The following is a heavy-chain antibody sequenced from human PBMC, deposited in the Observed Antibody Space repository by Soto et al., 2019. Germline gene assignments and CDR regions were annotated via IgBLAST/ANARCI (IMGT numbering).Heavy chain of an antibody. J-gene: IGHJ6*02. D-gene: IGHD3-3*01. Sequence: GESLKISCRGSGNIFTNYWISWVRQMHGKGLEWMGRVDPSDSYFNYSPSFQGHVTSSVDTSISTAYLQWSSLKATDTAMYYCARHAYDFWSGHPNPRYYYGMDVWGQGTTVTVSS. CDR1: GNIFTNYW. V-gene: IGHV5-10-1*01. CDR3: ARHAYDFWSGHPNPRYYYGMDV. CDR2: VDPSDSYF.